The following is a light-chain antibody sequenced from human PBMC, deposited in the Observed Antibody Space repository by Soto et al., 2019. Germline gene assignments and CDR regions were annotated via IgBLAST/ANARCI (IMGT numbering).Light chain of an antibody. CDR3: CSYAGSYTYV. J-gene: IGLJ1*01. Sequence: QSVLTQPASVSGSPGQSITISCTGTSSDVGSYNYVSWYQQHPGKAPKVMIYDVSKRPSGVPDRFSGSKSGNTASLTISGLQAEDEADYYCCSYAGSYTYVFGTGTKVTVL. CDR1: SSDVGSYNY. V-gene: IGLV2-11*01. CDR2: DVS.